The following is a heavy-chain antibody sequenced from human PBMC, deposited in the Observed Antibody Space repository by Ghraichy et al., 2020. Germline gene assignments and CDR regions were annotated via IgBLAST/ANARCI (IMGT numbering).Heavy chain of an antibody. D-gene: IGHD1-14*01. CDR3: ARDPDISSNQELFDP. CDR2: ISSTTTHI. Sequence: GSLNISCAASGFTFSSYSLNWVRQAPGKGLEWVSSISSTTTHIYYADSVKGRFTISRDNAKNSLYLQMNSLRAEDTAVYYCARDPDISSNQELFDPWGQGTLVTVSS. J-gene: IGHJ5*02. CDR1: GFTFSSYS. V-gene: IGHV3-21*01.